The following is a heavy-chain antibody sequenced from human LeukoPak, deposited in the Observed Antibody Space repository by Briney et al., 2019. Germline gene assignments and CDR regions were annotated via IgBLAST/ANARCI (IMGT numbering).Heavy chain of an antibody. CDR3: ARQRLDCSGGSCYSEGPFDY. D-gene: IGHD2-15*01. CDR2: IIPIFGTA. CDR1: GGTFSSYA. Sequence: SVTVSCKASGGTFSSYAISWVRQAPGQGLEWMGGIIPIFGTANYAQKFQGRVTITADESTSTAYMELSSLRSEDTAVYYCARQRLDCSGGSCYSEGPFDYWGQGTLVTVSS. V-gene: IGHV1-69*13. J-gene: IGHJ4*02.